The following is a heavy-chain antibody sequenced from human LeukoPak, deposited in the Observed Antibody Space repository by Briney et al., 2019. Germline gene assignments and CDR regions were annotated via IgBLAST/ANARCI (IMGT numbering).Heavy chain of an antibody. J-gene: IGHJ4*02. CDR2: FCLGRDT. CDR1: GDSVTNDFF. Sequence: SSETLSLTCTVSGDSVTNDFFWGWVRQPPGKELEWIGSFCLGRDTYYRPSLKSRVTISVDTSKNQFSLNLNSVTAADTAVYYCARWADISRQPGGFFDHWGQGTLVTVSS. V-gene: IGHV4-38-2*02. D-gene: IGHD3-16*01. CDR3: ARWADISRQPGGFFDH.